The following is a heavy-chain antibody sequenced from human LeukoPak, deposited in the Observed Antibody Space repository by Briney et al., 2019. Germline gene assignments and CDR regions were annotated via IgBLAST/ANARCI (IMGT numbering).Heavy chain of an antibody. V-gene: IGHV1-3*01. Sequence: GASVKVSCKASGYTFTSYAMHWVRQAPGQRLEWMGWINAGNGNTKYSQKFQGRVTITRDTSASTAYMELSSLRSEDTAVYYCARDGGPSGHGNYWGQGTLVTVSS. CDR3: ARDGGPSGHGNY. J-gene: IGHJ4*02. D-gene: IGHD5-12*01. CDR2: INAGNGNT. CDR1: GYTFTSYA.